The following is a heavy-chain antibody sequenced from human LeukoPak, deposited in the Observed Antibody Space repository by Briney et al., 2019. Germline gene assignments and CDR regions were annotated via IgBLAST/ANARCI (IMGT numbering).Heavy chain of an antibody. CDR2: IYSGGNT. J-gene: IGHJ1*01. V-gene: IGHV3-53*01. CDR1: GLTVSSNY. Sequence: GGSLRLSCAASGLTVSSNYMSWVRQAPGKGLEWVSVIYSGGNTYYADSVKGRFTISRDNSKNTLYLQMNSLRAEDTAVYYCAKKVVVGATSPYSDFQDWGQGTLVTVSS. CDR3: AKKVVVGATSPYSDFQD. D-gene: IGHD1-26*01.